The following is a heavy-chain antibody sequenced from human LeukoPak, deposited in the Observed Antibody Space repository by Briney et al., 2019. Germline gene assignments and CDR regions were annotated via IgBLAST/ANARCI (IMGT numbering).Heavy chain of an antibody. Sequence: ASVKVSCKASGYTFTSYGISWVRQAPGQGLEWMGWISAYNGNTNYAQKLLGRVTMTTDTSTSTAYMELRSLRSDDTAVYYCARVRSIAAPVGYNWSDPRGQGTLVTVSS. J-gene: IGHJ5*02. CDR1: GYTFTSYG. V-gene: IGHV1-18*01. CDR2: ISAYNGNT. D-gene: IGHD6-13*01. CDR3: ARVRSIAAPVGYNWSDP.